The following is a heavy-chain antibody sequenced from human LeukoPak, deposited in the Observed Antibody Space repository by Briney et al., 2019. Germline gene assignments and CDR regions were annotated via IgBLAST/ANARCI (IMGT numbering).Heavy chain of an antibody. CDR1: GFTFSSYA. J-gene: IGHJ4*02. CDR2: ISGSGGST. CDR3: AKGYCSSTSCLDYFDY. V-gene: IGHV3-23*01. D-gene: IGHD2-2*01. Sequence: PGGSLRLSCAASGFTFSSYAMSWARQAPGKGLEWVSAISGSGGSTYYADSVKGRFTISRDNSKNTLYLQMNSLRAEDTAVYYCAKGYCSSTSCLDYFDYWGQGTLVTVSS.